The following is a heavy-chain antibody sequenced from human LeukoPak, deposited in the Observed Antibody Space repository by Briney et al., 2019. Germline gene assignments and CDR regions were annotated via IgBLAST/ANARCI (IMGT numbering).Heavy chain of an antibody. D-gene: IGHD6-19*01. Sequence: PGGSLRLSCAASGFTFSSYAMSWVRQAPGKGLEWVSAISGSGGSTYYADSVKGRFTISRDNSKNTLYLQMNRLRAEDTAVYYCAKDSRLFIAVAGTVDYWGQGTLVTVSS. CDR2: ISGSGGST. CDR1: GFTFSSYA. CDR3: AKDSRLFIAVAGTVDY. J-gene: IGHJ4*02. V-gene: IGHV3-23*01.